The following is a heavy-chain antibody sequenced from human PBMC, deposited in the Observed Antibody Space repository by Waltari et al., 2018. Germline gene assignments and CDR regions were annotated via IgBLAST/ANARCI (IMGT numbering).Heavy chain of an antibody. CDR3: ASDPSMQHVAAGGY. D-gene: IGHD2-8*01. V-gene: IGHV3-7*01. CDR2: IKKGGSEK. CDR1: GFTFSDYP. Sequence: EAQLVQSGGGFFQPGGSLRLSCVASGFTFSDYPMNWVRQTPGNGLEWVANIKKGGSEKSYVDSVKGRFSISRDDDSDSLYLQMNSLTPDDTAVYYCASDPSMQHVAAGGYWGQGTLVTVSS. J-gene: IGHJ4*02.